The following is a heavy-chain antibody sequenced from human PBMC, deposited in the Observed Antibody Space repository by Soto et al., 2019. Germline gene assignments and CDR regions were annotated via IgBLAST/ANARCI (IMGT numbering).Heavy chain of an antibody. J-gene: IGHJ4*02. CDR1: GYGFTTYG. D-gene: IGHD1-1*01. CDR3: ARGRYGDY. Sequence: QVHLVQSGAEVKKPGASVKVSCKGSGYGFTTYGITWVRQAPGQGLEWMAWISAHNGNTNYAQKLQGRVTVTRDTSTSTANMELRSLRSGDTAVYYCARGRYGDYWGQGALVTVSS. V-gene: IGHV1-18*01. CDR2: ISAHNGNT.